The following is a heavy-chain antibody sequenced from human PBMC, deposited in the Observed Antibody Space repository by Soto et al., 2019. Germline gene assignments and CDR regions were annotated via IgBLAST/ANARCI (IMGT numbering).Heavy chain of an antibody. J-gene: IGHJ6*03. CDR2: INPNSGGT. CDR1: GYTFTGYY. CDR3: ARGAGIAAAGTLIYHYYYMDV. Sequence: QVQLVQSGAAVKKPGASVKVSCKASGYTFTGYYMHWVRQAPGQGLEWMGWINPNSGGTNYAQKFQGWVTMTRDTSISTAYMELSRLRSDDTAVYYCARGAGIAAAGTLIYHYYYMDVWGKGTTVTVSS. V-gene: IGHV1-2*04. D-gene: IGHD6-13*01.